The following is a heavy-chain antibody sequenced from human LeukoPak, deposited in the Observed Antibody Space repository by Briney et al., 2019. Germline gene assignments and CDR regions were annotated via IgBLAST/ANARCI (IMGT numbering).Heavy chain of an antibody. CDR3: ATDMSGASVAFDI. Sequence: ASVTVSCKASGYTFTSYYMHWVRQAPGQGLEWMGIINPSGGSTSYAQKFQGRVTMTEDTSTDTAYMELSSLRSEDTAVYYCATDMSGASVAFDIWGQGTMVTVSS. V-gene: IGHV1-46*01. CDR1: GYTFTSYY. CDR2: INPSGGST. J-gene: IGHJ3*02. D-gene: IGHD1-26*01.